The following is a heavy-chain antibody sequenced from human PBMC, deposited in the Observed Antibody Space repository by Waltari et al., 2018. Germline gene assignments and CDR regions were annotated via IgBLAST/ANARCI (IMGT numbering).Heavy chain of an antibody. CDR1: GYSISSGYY. V-gene: IGHV4-38-2*01. CDR2: IHHSGST. J-gene: IGHJ4*02. Sequence: QVQLQESGPGLVKPSETLSLTCAVSGYSISSGYYWGWIRQPPGKGLEWIGSIHHSGSTYYNPSLKSRVTISVDTSKNQFSLKLSSVTAADTAVYYCAISASDTAMVTRGFDYWGQGTLVTVSS. CDR3: AISASDTAMVTRGFDY. D-gene: IGHD5-18*01.